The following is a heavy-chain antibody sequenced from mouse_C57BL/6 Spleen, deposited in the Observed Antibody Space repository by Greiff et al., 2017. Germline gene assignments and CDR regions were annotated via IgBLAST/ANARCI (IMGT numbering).Heavy chain of an antibody. CDR2: IYPGSGST. CDR3: ASRYGSCGRDY. Sequence: QVQLQQPGAELVKPGASVKMSCKASGYTFTSYWITWVKQRPGQGLEWIGDIYPGSGSTNYNETFQSKAPLTVDTSSSTAYMPLSSLTSDDSAVYYCASRYGSCGRDYWGQGTTLTVSS. J-gene: IGHJ2*01. D-gene: IGHD1-1*01. CDR1: GYTFTSYW. V-gene: IGHV1-55*01.